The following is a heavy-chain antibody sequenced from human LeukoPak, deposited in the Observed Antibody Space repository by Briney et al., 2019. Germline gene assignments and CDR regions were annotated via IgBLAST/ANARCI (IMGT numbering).Heavy chain of an antibody. CDR1: GGSISSGGYY. CDR3: ARGYGDYGLHYYYYGMDV. CDR2: IYYSGST. Sequence: SETLSLTCTVSGGSISSGGYYWSWIRQPPGKGLEWIGYIYYSGSTYYNPSLKSRVTISVDTSKNQFSLKLSSVTAADTAVYYCARGYGDYGLHYYYYGMDVWGQGTTVTVSS. D-gene: IGHD4-17*01. J-gene: IGHJ6*02. V-gene: IGHV4-30-4*01.